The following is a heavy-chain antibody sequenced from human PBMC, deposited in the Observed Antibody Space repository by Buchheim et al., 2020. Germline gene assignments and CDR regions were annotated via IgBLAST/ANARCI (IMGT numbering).Heavy chain of an antibody. D-gene: IGHD3-3*01. CDR1: GFTFSSYG. CDR2: IWYDGSNK. J-gene: IGHJ6*02. CDR3: ARAGVVSYYYGMDV. V-gene: IGHV3-33*01. Sequence: QVQLVESGGGVVQPGRSLRLSCAASGFTFSSYGMHWVRRAPGKGLEWVAVIWYDGSNKYYADSVKGRFTISRDNSKNTLYLQMNSLRAEDTAVYYCARAGVVSYYYGMDVWGQGTT.